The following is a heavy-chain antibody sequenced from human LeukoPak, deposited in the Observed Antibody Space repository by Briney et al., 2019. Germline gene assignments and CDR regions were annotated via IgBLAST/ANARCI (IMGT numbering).Heavy chain of an antibody. CDR1: GFTFSSYW. V-gene: IGHV3-7*01. D-gene: IGHD6-13*01. J-gene: IGHJ4*02. Sequence: GGSLRLSCAASGFTFSSYWMSWVRQAPGKGLEWVANIKQDGSEKYYVDSVKGRFTISRDNAKNPLYLQMNSLRAEDTAVYYCARGLRASAAAGFFDYWGQGTLVTVSS. CDR3: ARGLRASAAAGFFDY. CDR2: IKQDGSEK.